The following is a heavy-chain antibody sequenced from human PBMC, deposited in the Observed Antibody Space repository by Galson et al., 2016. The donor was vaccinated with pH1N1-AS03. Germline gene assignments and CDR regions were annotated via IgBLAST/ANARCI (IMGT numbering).Heavy chain of an antibody. V-gene: IGHV3-15*01. CDR1: GFTFSNAW. J-gene: IGHJ3*01. CDR3: TTDGPGGYIT. CDR2: IKSETDGGTT. Sequence: SLRLSCAASGFTFSNAWMSWVRQAPGTGLEWVGRIKSETDGGTTDYAAPVKGRFTISRDDSINTLYLQMNSLQTDDTGAYFCTTDGPGGYITWGQGTLVTVSS. D-gene: IGHD5-12*01.